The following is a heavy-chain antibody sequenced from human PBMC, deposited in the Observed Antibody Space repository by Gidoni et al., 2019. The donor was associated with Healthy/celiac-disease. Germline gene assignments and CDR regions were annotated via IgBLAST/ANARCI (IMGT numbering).Heavy chain of an antibody. J-gene: IGHJ4*02. CDR3: ASLEGGHDFWSAGVTGWFDY. D-gene: IGHD3-3*01. V-gene: IGHV3-30-3*01. Sequence: QVQLVESGGGVVQPGRSLRLPCAASVFTFRSYALHWVRQAPGKGLEWVAVISYDGINKYYADSVKGRFTISRDNSKNTLYLQMNSLRAEDTAVYYCASLEGGHDFWSAGVTGWFDYWGQGTLVTVSS. CDR1: VFTFRSYA. CDR2: ISYDGINK.